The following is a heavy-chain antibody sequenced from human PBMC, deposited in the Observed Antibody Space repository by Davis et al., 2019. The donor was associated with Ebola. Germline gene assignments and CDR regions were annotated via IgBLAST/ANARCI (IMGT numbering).Heavy chain of an antibody. CDR1: GGFVSSGGYS. V-gene: IGHV4-30-4*07. Sequence: SETLSLTCAVSGGFVSSGGYSWSWIRQPPGKGLEWIGYYYYTGSTYYSPSLKSRVTISVDTSKNQFSLKLTSVTAADTAVYYCARIAVAGTALYYYYYGMDVWGKGTTVTVSS. CDR3: ARIAVAGTALYYYYYGMDV. J-gene: IGHJ6*04. D-gene: IGHD6-19*01. CDR2: YYYTGST.